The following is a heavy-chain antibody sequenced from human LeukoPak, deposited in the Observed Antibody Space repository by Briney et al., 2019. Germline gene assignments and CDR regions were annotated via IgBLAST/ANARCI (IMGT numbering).Heavy chain of an antibody. CDR1: GGSFSGYY. CDR2: INHSGST. CDR3: ARGLYGSGSYYDY. V-gene: IGHV4-34*01. Sequence: SETLSLTCAVYGGSFSGYYWSWIRQPPGKGLEWIGEINHSGSTNYNPSLKSRVTISVDTSKNQFSLKLSSVTAADTAVYYCARGLYGSGSYYDYWGQGTLVTVSS. D-gene: IGHD3-10*01. J-gene: IGHJ4*02.